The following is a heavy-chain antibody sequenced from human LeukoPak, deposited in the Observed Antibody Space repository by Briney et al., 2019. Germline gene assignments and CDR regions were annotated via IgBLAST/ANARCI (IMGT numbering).Heavy chain of an antibody. CDR1: GFTFSSYG. J-gene: IGHJ4*02. D-gene: IGHD6-19*01. Sequence: GGSLRLSCAASGFTFSSYGMNWVRQAPGKGLEWVSSISSGSSYIYYADSVKGRFTISRDNAKNSLYLQMNSLRAEDTAVYYCARDDLAVAGMGLDWGQGTLATVSS. CDR3: ARDDLAVAGMGLD. CDR2: ISSGSSYI. V-gene: IGHV3-21*01.